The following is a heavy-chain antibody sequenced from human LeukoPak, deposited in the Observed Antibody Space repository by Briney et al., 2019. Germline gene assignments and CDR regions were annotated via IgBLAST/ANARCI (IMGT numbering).Heavy chain of an antibody. J-gene: IGHJ3*02. CDR3: ARGDYSNYVYFAFDM. CDR2: IIPIFGTT. CDR1: GGTFSSYS. D-gene: IGHD4-11*01. Sequence: SVEFFCRASGGTFSSYSISWVRQAPGQGLEWMGGIIPIFGTTNYAQKFQGRVTIPADESTTTAYMELSSLRSEDTTVYYCARGDYSNYVYFAFDMGGQGTMVAVSS. V-gene: IGHV1-69*13.